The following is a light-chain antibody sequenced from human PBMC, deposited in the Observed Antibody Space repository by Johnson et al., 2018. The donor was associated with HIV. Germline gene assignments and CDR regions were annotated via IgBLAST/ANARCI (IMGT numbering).Light chain of an antibody. Sequence: QSVLTQPPSVSAAPGQKVSISCSGSSSNIGDNYVSWYQQVPGTAPKLLIYEDTKRPSGIPDRFSGSKSGTSASLGITGLQTGDEADYYCGTWDSSLSAYVFGTETKVTVL. CDR2: EDT. J-gene: IGLJ1*01. CDR3: GTWDSSLSAYV. CDR1: SSNIGDNY. V-gene: IGLV1-51*02.